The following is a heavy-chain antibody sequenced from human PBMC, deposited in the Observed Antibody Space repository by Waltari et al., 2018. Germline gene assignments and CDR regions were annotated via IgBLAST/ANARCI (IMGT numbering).Heavy chain of an antibody. CDR2: IIPIFGTA. V-gene: IGHV1-69*01. J-gene: IGHJ6*03. D-gene: IGHD3-3*01. CDR1: GGTFSSYA. CDR3: ARGLWSGYNYYYYYMDV. Sequence: QVQLVQSGAEVKKPGSSVKVSCKASGGTFSSYAISWVRQAPGQGLEWMGGIIPIFGTANYAQKFQGRVTITADESTSTAYMELSSLRSEDTAVYYCARGLWSGYNYYYYYMDVWGKGTTVTVSS.